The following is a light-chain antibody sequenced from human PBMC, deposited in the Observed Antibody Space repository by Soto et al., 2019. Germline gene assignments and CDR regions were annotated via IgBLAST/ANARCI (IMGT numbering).Light chain of an antibody. Sequence: EIVLTQSPATLSMSPGERATLSCRASQSVSSDFAWYQQKPGQAPRLLIYGASTRATGIPVRFSGSGSGTEFTLTISSLQSEDFAIYYCQQYGTAPLTFGPGTKVDIK. CDR3: QQYGTAPLT. CDR1: QSVSSD. J-gene: IGKJ3*01. V-gene: IGKV3D-15*01. CDR2: GAS.